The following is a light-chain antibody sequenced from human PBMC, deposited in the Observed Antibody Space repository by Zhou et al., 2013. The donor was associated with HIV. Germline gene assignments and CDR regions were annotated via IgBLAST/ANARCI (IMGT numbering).Light chain of an antibody. J-gene: IGKJ1*01. V-gene: IGKV3-20*01. CDR2: GAS. Sequence: EVVLTQSPGILSLSPGERATLSCRASQRISASFLAWYQQKPGQAPRLLIYGASTRATGIPARFSGSGSGTDFTLTISSLEPEDSAVYYCQQYGRSTWTFGQGTNLEIK. CDR1: QRISASF. CDR3: QQYGRSTWT.